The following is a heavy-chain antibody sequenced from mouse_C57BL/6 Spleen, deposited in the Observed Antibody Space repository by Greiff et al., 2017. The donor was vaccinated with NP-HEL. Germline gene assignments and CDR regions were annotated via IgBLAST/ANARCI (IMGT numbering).Heavy chain of an antibody. Sequence: QVQLKQPGTELVKPGASVKLSCKASGYTFTSYWMHWVKQRPGQGLEWIGNINPSNGGTNYNEKFKSKATLTVDKSSSTAYMQLSSLTSEDSAVYYCARQQLRLRTYYYAMDYWGQGTSVTVSS. CDR1: GYTFTSYW. CDR2: INPSNGGT. D-gene: IGHD3-2*02. V-gene: IGHV1-53*01. CDR3: ARQQLRLRTYYYAMDY. J-gene: IGHJ4*01.